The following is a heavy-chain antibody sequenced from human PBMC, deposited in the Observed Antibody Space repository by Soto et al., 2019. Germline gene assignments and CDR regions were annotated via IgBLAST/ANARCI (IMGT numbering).Heavy chain of an antibody. Sequence: ASVKVSCKAPRDTFTSYYINWVRQAPGQGLEWMGVINPHGGSTAYAQKFKGRVTLTRDTSASTVYMEVSSLTSEDTAMYYCARSSGGNFGIIIAGTNWFAPWGQGTQVTVSS. J-gene: IGHJ5*02. CDR1: RDTFTSYY. CDR3: ARSSGGNFGIIIAGTNWFAP. CDR2: INPHGGST. V-gene: IGHV1-46*01. D-gene: IGHD1-26*01.